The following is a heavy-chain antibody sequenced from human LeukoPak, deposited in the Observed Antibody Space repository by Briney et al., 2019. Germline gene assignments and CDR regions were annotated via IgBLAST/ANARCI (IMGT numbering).Heavy chain of an antibody. Sequence: GGSLRLSCEASGFTLSNYAMSWVRQAPGKGLEWVSAISGRGGSTYYADSVKGRFTISRDISKNTLYPQMNSLRAEDTAVYYCATRSYYESGGYYYFYYFDYWGQGTLVTVSS. CDR1: GFTLSNYA. D-gene: IGHD3-22*01. J-gene: IGHJ4*02. CDR2: ISGRGGST. CDR3: ATRSYYESGGYYYFYYFDY. V-gene: IGHV3-23*01.